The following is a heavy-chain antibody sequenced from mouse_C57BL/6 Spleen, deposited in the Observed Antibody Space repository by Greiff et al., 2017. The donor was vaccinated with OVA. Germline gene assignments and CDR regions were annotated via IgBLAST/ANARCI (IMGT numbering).Heavy chain of an antibody. D-gene: IGHD2-3*01. CDR1: GYSFTDYN. V-gene: IGHV1-39*01. Sequence: VHVKQSGPELVKPGASVKTSCKASGYSFTDYNMNWVKQSNGKSLEWIGVINPNYGTTSYNQKFKGKATLTVDQSSSTAYMQHNSLTSEDSAVYYSEKRVMDGYDNWGQGTTLTVSS. CDR2: INPNYGTT. J-gene: IGHJ2*01. CDR3: EKRVMDGYDN.